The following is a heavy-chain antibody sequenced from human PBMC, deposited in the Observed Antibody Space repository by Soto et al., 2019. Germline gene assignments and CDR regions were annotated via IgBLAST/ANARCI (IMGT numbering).Heavy chain of an antibody. CDR1: GDSFTYRY. CDR2: ITPFNGNT. CDR3: ARFSSERKAFDI. V-gene: IGHV1-45*02. J-gene: IGHJ3*02. D-gene: IGHD1-1*01. Sequence: SVKASCEACGDSFTYRYLHWVRQAPGQALEWMGWITPFNGNTNYAQKFQDRVTITRDRSMSTAYMELSSLRSEDTAMYYCARFSSERKAFDIWGQGTMVTVSS.